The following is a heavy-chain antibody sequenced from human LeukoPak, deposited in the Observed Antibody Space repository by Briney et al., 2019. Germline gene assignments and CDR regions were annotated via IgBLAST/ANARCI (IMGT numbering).Heavy chain of an antibody. Sequence: ASVKVSCKASGYTFTGYYMHWVRQAPGQGLEWMGWINPNSGGTNYAQKFQGRVTMTRDTSISTAYMELSRLRSDDTAVYYCARGLRWMGCATSCYLFDYWGQGTLVTVSS. J-gene: IGHJ4*02. D-gene: IGHD2-2*01. CDR1: GYTFTGYY. CDR3: ARGLRWMGCATSCYLFDY. V-gene: IGHV1-2*02. CDR2: INPNSGGT.